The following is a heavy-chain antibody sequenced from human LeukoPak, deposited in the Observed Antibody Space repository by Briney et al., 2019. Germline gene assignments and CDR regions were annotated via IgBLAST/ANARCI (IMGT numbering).Heavy chain of an antibody. CDR1: GASINGFF. CDR2: VSHRGAT. V-gene: IGHV4-59*01. D-gene: IGHD1-26*01. J-gene: IGHJ6*02. CDR3: ASDRRGSFYTFDL. Sequence: PSESLSLTCSVSGASINGFFWNGVRQTPERGREWIGDVSHRGATTSNPTLKSRVSITIDTSKSQISLTMTSVTAADSALYYCASDRRGSFYTFDLWGPGTTVSVS.